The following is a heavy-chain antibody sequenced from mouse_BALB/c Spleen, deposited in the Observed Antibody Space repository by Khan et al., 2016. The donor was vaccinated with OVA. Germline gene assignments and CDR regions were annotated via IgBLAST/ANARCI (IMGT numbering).Heavy chain of an antibody. CDR1: GYTFTSYW. CDR2: IYPGNTDT. CDR3: TRRNWDVAWFAY. V-gene: IGHV1-5*01. Sequence: VQLQQSGTVLARPGASVKMSCKASGYTFTSYWMHWVKQRPGQGLEWIGDIYPGNTDTNYNQKFKGKAKLTAVTSTSTAYMELYSLTNEDSAVYYCTRRNWDVAWFAYWSQGTLVTVSA. D-gene: IGHD4-1*01. J-gene: IGHJ3*01.